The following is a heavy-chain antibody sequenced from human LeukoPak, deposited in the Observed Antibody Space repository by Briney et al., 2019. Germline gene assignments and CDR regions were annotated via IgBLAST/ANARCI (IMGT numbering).Heavy chain of an antibody. J-gene: IGHJ6*03. V-gene: IGHV4-59*08. CDR3: ARGLYSATYYNYYMDV. D-gene: IGHD1-26*01. CDR1: GGSISSYY. Sequence: SETLSLTCTVSGGSISSYYWNWIRQPSGKGLEWIGYIYYSGSTNYNPSLKSRVTISVDMSKNQFSLNLNSVTAADTAVYYCARGLYSATYYNYYMDVWGKGTLVTVSS. CDR2: IYYSGST.